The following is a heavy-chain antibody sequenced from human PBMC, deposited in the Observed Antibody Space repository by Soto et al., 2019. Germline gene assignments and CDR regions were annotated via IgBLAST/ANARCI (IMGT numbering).Heavy chain of an antibody. J-gene: IGHJ1*01. D-gene: IGHD3-10*01. CDR2: IYYSGRT. CDR3: AHYFQN. CDR1: GGSISSGDFY. V-gene: IGHV4-30-4*01. Sequence: QVQLHESGPGLVKPSQTLSLTCIVSGGSISSGDFYWSWIRQFPGKGLEWIGYIYYSGRTYYIPSLKSRVIISVDTSKNQFSLKLTSVTAADTAVYYCAHYFQNWGQGTLVTVSS.